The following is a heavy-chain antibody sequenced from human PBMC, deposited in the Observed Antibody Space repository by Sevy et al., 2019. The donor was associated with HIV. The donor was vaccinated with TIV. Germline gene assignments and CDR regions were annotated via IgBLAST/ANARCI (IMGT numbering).Heavy chain of an antibody. CDR3: ATHAGLAAAGRVFDY. Sequence: LSLTCAASGFTFSDHYMEWVRQAPGKGLEWVGRTRNKADSYTTEYAASVKGRFTISRDDSKNSLYLQMNSLKTADTAVYYCATHAGLAAAGRVFDYWGQGTLVTVSS. J-gene: IGHJ4*02. CDR1: GFTFSDHY. V-gene: IGHV3-72*01. D-gene: IGHD6-13*01. CDR2: TRNKADSYTT.